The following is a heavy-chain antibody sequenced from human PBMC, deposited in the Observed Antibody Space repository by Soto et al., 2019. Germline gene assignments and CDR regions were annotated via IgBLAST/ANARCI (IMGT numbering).Heavy chain of an antibody. CDR2: TYNSVST. J-gene: IGHJ5*02. V-gene: IGHV4-31*03. CDR1: GGSISRGGYY. CDR3: ARDPAP. Sequence: QVQLQESGPGLVKPSQTLSLTCTFSGGSISRGGYYWSWIRQNPGKGLVWIGYTYNSVSTYYNPSLKSRVTISVDTSKNQFSLKLTSVTAADTAVYYCARDPAPWGQGTLVTVSS.